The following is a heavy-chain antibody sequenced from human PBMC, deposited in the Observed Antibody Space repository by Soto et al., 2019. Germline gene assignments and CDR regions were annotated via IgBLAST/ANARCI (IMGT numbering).Heavy chain of an antibody. CDR2: ISAYNGDT. V-gene: IGHV1-18*04. CDR1: GYTFRSYG. J-gene: IGHJ4*02. D-gene: IGHD3-22*01. CDR3: ARDWSRYYDNSGLIWFY. Sequence: ASVKVCCRASGYTFRSYGISWVRQAPGQVLEWVGWISAYNGDTHYAPKFQDRITLTTETSTDTAYMELRSLRLDDTAVYYCARDWSRYYDNSGLIWFYWGQGSLVTVSS.